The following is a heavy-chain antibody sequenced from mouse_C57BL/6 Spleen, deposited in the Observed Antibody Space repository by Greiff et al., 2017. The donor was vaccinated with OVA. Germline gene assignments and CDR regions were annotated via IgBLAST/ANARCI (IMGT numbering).Heavy chain of an antibody. V-gene: IGHV5-17*01. CDR3: ARGGLRRAMDY. CDR2: ISSGSRTI. CDR1: GFTFSDYG. D-gene: IGHD1-1*01. J-gene: IGHJ4*01. Sequence: EVMLVESGGGLVKPGGSLKLSCAASGFTFSDYGMHWVRQAPEKGLEWVAYISSGSRTIYYADTVKGRFTISRDNAKNTLFLHMTSLRSEDTAMYYCARGGLRRAMDYWGQGTSVTVSS.